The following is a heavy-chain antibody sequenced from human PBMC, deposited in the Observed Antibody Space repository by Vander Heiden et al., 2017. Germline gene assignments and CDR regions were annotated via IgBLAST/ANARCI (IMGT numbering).Heavy chain of an antibody. V-gene: IGHV5-51*01. J-gene: IGHJ6*02. CDR1: GYSFISYW. Sequence: EVQLVQSGAEVNKPGESLKISCKGSGYSFISYWIGWVRQMPGKGLEWMGIINPGDSDTRYSPSFQGQVTISVDKSISTAYLQWSSLKASDTAMYYCARQRITMVRGVKGAMDVWGQGTTVTVSS. CDR3: ARQRITMVRGVKGAMDV. CDR2: INPGDSDT. D-gene: IGHD3-10*01.